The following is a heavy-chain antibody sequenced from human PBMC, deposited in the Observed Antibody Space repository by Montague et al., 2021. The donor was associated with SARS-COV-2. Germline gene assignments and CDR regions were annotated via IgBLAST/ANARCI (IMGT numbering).Heavy chain of an antibody. D-gene: IGHD3-10*01. Sequence: CAISGDSVSSNNVAWNWIRQSPSRGLEWLGRTNYRSKWYNDYAVSVKSRITINPDTSKNQFSLQLNSVTPEDTAVYYCARGLWFGELLSLYYYYGMDVWGQGTTVTVSS. CDR3: ARGLWFGELLSLYYYYGMDV. J-gene: IGHJ6*02. CDR1: GDSVSSNNVA. CDR2: TNYRSKWYN. V-gene: IGHV6-1*01.